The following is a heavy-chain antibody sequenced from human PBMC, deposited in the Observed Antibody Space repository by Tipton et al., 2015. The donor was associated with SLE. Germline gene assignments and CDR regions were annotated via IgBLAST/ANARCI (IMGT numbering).Heavy chain of an antibody. V-gene: IGHV1-69*09. CDR2: IIPILGIA. J-gene: IGHJ3*02. D-gene: IGHD2-8*01. CDR3: ARVEDIVLKVYAPHAFDI. Sequence: QVQLVQSGAEVKKPGSSVKVSCKASGGTFSSYTISWVRQAPGQGLEWMGRIIPILGIANYAQKFQGRVTITADKSTSTAYMELSSLRSEDTAVYYCARVEDIVLKVYAPHAFDIWGQGTMVTVSS. CDR1: GGTFSSYT.